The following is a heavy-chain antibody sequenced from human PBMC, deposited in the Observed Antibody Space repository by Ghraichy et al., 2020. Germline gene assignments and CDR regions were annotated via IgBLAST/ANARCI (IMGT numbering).Heavy chain of an antibody. V-gene: IGHV1-18*04. D-gene: IGHD2-2*01. Sequence: ASVKVSCKASGYTFTSYGISWVRQAPGQGLEWMGWISAYNGNTNYAQKLQGRVTMTTDTSTSTAYMELRSLRSDDTAVYYCARVLPIVVVPAALDYWRQGSLVTVSS. CDR2: ISAYNGNT. CDR1: GYTFTSYG. J-gene: IGHJ4*02. CDR3: ARVLPIVVVPAALDY.